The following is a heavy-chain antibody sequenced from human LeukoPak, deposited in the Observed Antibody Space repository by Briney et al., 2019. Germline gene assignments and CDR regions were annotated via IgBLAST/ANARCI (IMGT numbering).Heavy chain of an antibody. V-gene: IGHV3-7*01. CDR2: IKEDGSEK. CDR1: GFTFSSYW. Sequence: PGGSLRLSCAASGFTFSSYWMSWVRQAPGKGLESVANIKEDGSEKYYVDSVKGRFTISRDNAKNSLYLQMNSLRAEDTAVYYCARDIGISSGYLFDYWGQGTLVTVSS. D-gene: IGHD3-22*01. CDR3: ARDIGISSGYLFDY. J-gene: IGHJ4*02.